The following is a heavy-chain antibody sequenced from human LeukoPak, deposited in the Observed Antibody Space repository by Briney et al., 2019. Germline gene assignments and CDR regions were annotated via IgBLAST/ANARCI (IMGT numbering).Heavy chain of an antibody. Sequence: ASVKVSCKATGYTFTDYYMHWVRQAPGQGLEWRGWINPNSGGTNCAQKFQGRVTMTRDTSISTAYMELSRLRSDDTAVYYCARAYYYHYMDVWGKGTTVTVSS. CDR2: INPNSGGT. J-gene: IGHJ6*03. CDR3: ARAYYYHYMDV. CDR1: GYTFTDYY. V-gene: IGHV1-2*02.